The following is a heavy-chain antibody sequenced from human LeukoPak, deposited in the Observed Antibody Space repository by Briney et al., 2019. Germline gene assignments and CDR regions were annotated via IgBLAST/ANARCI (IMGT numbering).Heavy chain of an antibody. CDR3: AKSRVTAIYYYYGMDV. D-gene: IGHD2-21*02. CDR1: GFSFSSYG. CDR2: ISGSGGST. V-gene: IGHV3-23*01. Sequence: PGGSLRLPCVASGFSFSSYGMHWVRQAPGKGLEWVSAISGSGGSTYYADSVKGRFTISRDNSKNTLYLQMNSLRAEDTAVYYCAKSRVTAIYYYYGMDVWGQGTTVTVSS. J-gene: IGHJ6*02.